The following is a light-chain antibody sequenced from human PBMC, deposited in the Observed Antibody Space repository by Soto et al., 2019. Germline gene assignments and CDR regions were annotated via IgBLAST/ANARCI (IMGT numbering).Light chain of an antibody. CDR1: SNDIGAYNY. CDR2: EVF. J-gene: IGLJ1*01. V-gene: IGLV2-8*01. CDR3: LSYVGRETGV. Sequence: LTQPPSASGSPGQSVTISCTGTSNDIGAYNYVSWYQHHPGKVPKPLIYEVFRRPSGVPDRFSASKSGNTASLTVSGLQPEDEADYYCLSYVGRETGVFGSGTKVTVL.